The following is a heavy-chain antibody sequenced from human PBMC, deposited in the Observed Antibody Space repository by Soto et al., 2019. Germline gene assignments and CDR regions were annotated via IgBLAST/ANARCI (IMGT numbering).Heavy chain of an antibody. J-gene: IGHJ4*02. Sequence: SETLSLTCTVSGGSISSSSYYWGWIRQPPGKGLEWIGSIYYSGSTYYNPSLKSRVTISVDRSKNQFSLKLSSVTAADTAVYYCAREGIVGATTFDYWGQGTLVTVSS. V-gene: IGHV4-39*07. CDR1: GGSISSSSYY. D-gene: IGHD1-26*01. CDR3: AREGIVGATTFDY. CDR2: IYYSGST.